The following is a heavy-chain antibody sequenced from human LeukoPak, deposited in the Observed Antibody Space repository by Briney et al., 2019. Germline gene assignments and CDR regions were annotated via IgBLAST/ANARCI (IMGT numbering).Heavy chain of an antibody. Sequence: SETLSLTCTVFGDSISTFYWSWIRQPAGKGLEWIGHIYTSGSTNYNPSLKSRVTMSVDTSKNQFSLKLSSVTAADTAVYYCARGRKFYGSGSSRFDPWGQGTLVTVSS. CDR2: IYTSGST. J-gene: IGHJ5*02. V-gene: IGHV4-4*07. CDR1: GDSISTFY. CDR3: ARGRKFYGSGSSRFDP. D-gene: IGHD3-10*01.